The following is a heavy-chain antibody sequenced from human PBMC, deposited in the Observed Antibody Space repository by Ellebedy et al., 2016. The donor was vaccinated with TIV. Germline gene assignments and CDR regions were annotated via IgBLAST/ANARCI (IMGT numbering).Heavy chain of an antibody. CDR2: IRQEGDEI. D-gene: IGHD4-17*01. CDR3: ARRASYGDYAVQVNPWFDP. V-gene: IGHV3-7*01. J-gene: IGHJ5*02. CDR1: GFNFRSYW. Sequence: GESLKISCAASGFNFRSYWMTWVRQAPGKGLEWVAKIRQEGDEIYYVESVKGRFPISRDNAKNSLFPQMNSLGVEDTAVYYCARRASYGDYAVQVNPWFDPWGQGTLVTVSS.